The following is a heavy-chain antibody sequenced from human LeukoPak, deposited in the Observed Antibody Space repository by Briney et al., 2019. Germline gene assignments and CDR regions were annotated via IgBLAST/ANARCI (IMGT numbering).Heavy chain of an antibody. CDR3: VRGRLLRSTKHFDY. V-gene: IGHV3-21*01. CDR2: ISSSSSYI. J-gene: IGHJ4*02. Sequence: GGSLRLSCAASGFTFSSYSMNWVRQAPGKGLEWVSSISSSSSYIYYADSVWGRFTISRDDAQNSVHLQMNSLRDEDTAVYYCVRGRLLRSTKHFDYWGQGALVTVSS. D-gene: IGHD2-15*01. CDR1: GFTFSSYS.